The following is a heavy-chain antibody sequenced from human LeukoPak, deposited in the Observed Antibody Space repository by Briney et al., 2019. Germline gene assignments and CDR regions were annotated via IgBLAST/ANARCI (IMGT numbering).Heavy chain of an antibody. J-gene: IGHJ4*02. CDR2: IYPGDSDT. D-gene: IGHD1-1*01. V-gene: IGHV5-51*01. CDR1: GYTFTNYW. Sequence: GESLKISCKGSGYTFTNYWIGWVRQMPGKGLEWMGLIYPGDSDTRYCPSLQGQVTISVDNSIDTAYLQWSSVRDSDSAMYYCARQNAEVSYFDYWGQGTLVTVSS. CDR3: ARQNAEVSYFDY.